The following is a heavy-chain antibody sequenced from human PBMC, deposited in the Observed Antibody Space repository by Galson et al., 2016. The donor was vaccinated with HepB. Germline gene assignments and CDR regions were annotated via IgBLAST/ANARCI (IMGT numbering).Heavy chain of an antibody. J-gene: IGHJ5*02. V-gene: IGHV4-34*01. Sequence: ATLSLTCAVYGGSFSGYYWSWIRQPPGKGLEWIGEINHSGSTDYNPSLESRVTISVDTSKNQFSLKLTSATPADTAVYYCARDHGYSGWFDPWGQGTLVAVSS. CDR1: GGSFSGYY. CDR3: ARDHGYSGWFDP. CDR2: INHSGST. D-gene: IGHD5-18*01.